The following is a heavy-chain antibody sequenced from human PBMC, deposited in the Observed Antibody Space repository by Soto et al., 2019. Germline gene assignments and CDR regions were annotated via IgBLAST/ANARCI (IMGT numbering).Heavy chain of an antibody. V-gene: IGHV6-1*01. Sequence: LSLTCAISGDSVSGNSAAWNWIRQSPSRGLEWLGRTYYRSRWYNDYAVSVKSRITVTPDTSKNQFSLTLRSVTAADAAVYYCASCVSTACYPPWGLQFFDLWGQGSLVTVSS. CDR1: GDSVSGNSAA. CDR2: TYYRSRWYN. J-gene: IGHJ4*02. CDR3: ASCVSTACYPPWGLQFFDL. D-gene: IGHD2-2*01.